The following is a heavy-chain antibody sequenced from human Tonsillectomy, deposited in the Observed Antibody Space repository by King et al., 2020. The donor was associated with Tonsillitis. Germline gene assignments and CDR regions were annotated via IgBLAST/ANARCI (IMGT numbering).Heavy chain of an antibody. CDR2: MNPNSGNT. CDR3: AIRSRSSGYYSTGPDY. D-gene: IGHD3-22*01. CDR1: GYTFTSYD. Sequence: VQPVESGAEVKKPGASVKVSCKASGYTFTSYDINWVRQATGQGLEWMGWMNPNSGNTGYAQKFQGRVTMTRNTSISTAYMELSSLRSEDTAIYYCAIRSRSSGYYSTGPDYWGQGTLVTVSS. V-gene: IGHV1-8*01. J-gene: IGHJ4*02.